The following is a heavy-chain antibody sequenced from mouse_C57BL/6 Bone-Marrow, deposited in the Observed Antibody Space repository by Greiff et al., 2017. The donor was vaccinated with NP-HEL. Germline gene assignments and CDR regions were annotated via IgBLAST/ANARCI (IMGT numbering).Heavy chain of an antibody. Sequence: EVKVEESGGGLVQPGGSLKLSCAASGFTFSDYGMAWVRQAPRKGPEWVAFISNLAYSIYYADTVTGRFTISRENAKNTLYLEMSSLRSEDTAMYYCARRGWLPLAMDYWGQGTSVTVSS. CDR3: ARRGWLPLAMDY. D-gene: IGHD2-3*01. CDR2: ISNLAYSI. V-gene: IGHV5-15*04. J-gene: IGHJ4*01. CDR1: GFTFSDYG.